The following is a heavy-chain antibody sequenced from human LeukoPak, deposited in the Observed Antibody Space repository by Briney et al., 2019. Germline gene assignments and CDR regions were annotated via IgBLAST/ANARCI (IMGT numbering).Heavy chain of an antibody. CDR1: GGSISSHY. Sequence: SETLSLTCSVSGGSISSHYWGWIRPPPGKGLGWVGYIYYSGSTNYNPSLKCRITISVFTSKNQFSLKLRFVPAADPVVYYCAREANYYESSGYYSVDAFDIWGQGTMVTVSS. CDR3: AREANYYESSGYYSVDAFDI. CDR2: IYYSGST. J-gene: IGHJ3*02. D-gene: IGHD3-22*01. V-gene: IGHV4-59*11.